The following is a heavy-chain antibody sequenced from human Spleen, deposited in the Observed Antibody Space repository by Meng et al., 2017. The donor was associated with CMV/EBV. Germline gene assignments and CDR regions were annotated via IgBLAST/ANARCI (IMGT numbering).Heavy chain of an antibody. V-gene: IGHV4-59*01. Sequence: SETLSLTCTVSGGSITNYYWSWIRQSPGKGLEWIGYIYYSGSTNYNPSLKSRVSISTDTSKNQFSLKLSSVTAADSAVYWCARDTSTDHYYYGMDVWGQGTTVTVSS. CDR1: GGSITNYY. J-gene: IGHJ6*02. CDR2: IYYSGST. D-gene: IGHD4-17*01. CDR3: ARDTSTDHYYYGMDV.